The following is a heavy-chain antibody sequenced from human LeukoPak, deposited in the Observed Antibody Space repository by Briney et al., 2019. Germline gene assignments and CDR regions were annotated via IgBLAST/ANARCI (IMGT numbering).Heavy chain of an antibody. V-gene: IGHV4-30-4*08. CDR3: ARVTSGYSYEFDY. CDR1: GGSISSGDYY. CDR2: IYYSGST. Sequence: PSETLSLTCTVSGGSISSGDYYWSWIRHPPGKGLEWIGYIYYSGSTYYNPSLKSRVTISVDTSKNQFSLKLSSVTAADTAVYYCARVTSGYSYEFDYWGQGTLVTVSS. J-gene: IGHJ4*02. D-gene: IGHD5-18*01.